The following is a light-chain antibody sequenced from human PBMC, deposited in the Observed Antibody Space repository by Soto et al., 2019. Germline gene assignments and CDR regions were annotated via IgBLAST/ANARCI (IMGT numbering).Light chain of an antibody. CDR3: QQYYNTRYT. Sequence: DIVMTQSPDSLAVSLGERATINCKSSQSVLYSSNNKNYLAWYQQKPGQPPKLLIHWASTRESGVPDRFSGSGSGTDFTLTISSLQAEDVAVYYCQQYYNTRYTFGQGTKLEIK. J-gene: IGKJ2*01. CDR2: WAS. CDR1: QSVLYSSNNKNY. V-gene: IGKV4-1*01.